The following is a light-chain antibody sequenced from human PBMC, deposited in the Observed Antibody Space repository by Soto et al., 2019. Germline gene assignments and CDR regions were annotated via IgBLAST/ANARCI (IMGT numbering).Light chain of an antibody. J-gene: IGLJ3*02. CDR1: SSDVGAYDY. CDR2: EVS. Sequence: QSVLTQPASMSGSPGQSITISCTGTSSDVGAYDYVSWYQQHPGKAPKLIISEVSNRPSGVSDRFSGSKSANTASLTISGLQDEDEADYYCSSYTTDTTWVFGGGTKLTVL. CDR3: SSYTTDTTWV. V-gene: IGLV2-14*01.